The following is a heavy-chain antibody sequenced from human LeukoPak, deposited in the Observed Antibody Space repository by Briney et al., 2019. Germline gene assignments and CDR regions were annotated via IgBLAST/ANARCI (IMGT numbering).Heavy chain of an antibody. CDR3: ARGSGIAKD. D-gene: IGHD6-13*01. CDR2: INHSGST. Sequence: SETLSLTCSVYGGSFSGYYWGWIRQPPGKGVEWIGEINHSGSTNYNPSLKRRDTISEDTSKNQFSLKRSSVTAADTAVYYCARGSGIAKDWGQGTLVTVSS. J-gene: IGHJ4*02. V-gene: IGHV4-34*01. CDR1: GGSFSGYY.